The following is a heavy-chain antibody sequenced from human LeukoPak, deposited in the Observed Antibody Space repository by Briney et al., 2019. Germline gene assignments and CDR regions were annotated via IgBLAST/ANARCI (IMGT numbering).Heavy chain of an antibody. D-gene: IGHD6-19*01. V-gene: IGHV3-30-3*01. J-gene: IGHJ4*02. CDR1: GFTFSSYA. CDR2: ISYDGSNK. Sequence: GGSLRLSCAASGFTFSSYAMHWVRQAPGKGLEWVAVISYDGSNKYYADSVRGRFTISRDNSKNTLYLQLNSLRAEDTAVYYCARSVIAVGMGDYWGQGTLVTVSS. CDR3: ARSVIAVGMGDY.